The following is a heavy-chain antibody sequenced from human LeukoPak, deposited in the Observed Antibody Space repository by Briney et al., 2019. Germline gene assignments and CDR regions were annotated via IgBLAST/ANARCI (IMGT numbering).Heavy chain of an antibody. D-gene: IGHD3-3*01. CDR3: ARDFFGHSWSGYSFDYYYYYMDV. V-gene: IGHV6-1*01. Sequence: SQTLSLTCAISGDSVSSNSAAWNWIRQSPSRGLEWLGRTYYRSKWYNDYAVSVKSRITINPDTSKNQFSLQLNSVTPEDTAVYYCARDFFGHSWSGYSFDYYYYYMDVWGKGTTVTISS. CDR1: GDSVSSNSAA. CDR2: TYYRSKWYN. J-gene: IGHJ6*03.